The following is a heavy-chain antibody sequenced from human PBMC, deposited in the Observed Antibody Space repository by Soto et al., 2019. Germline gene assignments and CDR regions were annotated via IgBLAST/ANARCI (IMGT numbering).Heavy chain of an antibody. CDR3: AKSHKGVTAGRPFDD. CDR1: GFTFSNYA. CDR2: VSGSGRST. V-gene: IGHV3-23*01. J-gene: IGHJ5*02. D-gene: IGHD2-21*02. Sequence: GGSLRLSCAASGFTFSNYAMSWVRQAPGKGLEWVSTVSGSGRSTYYVDSVEGRFTISRDNFKKTLTLQMNSLRAEDTAVYYCAKSHKGVTAGRPFDDWGQGTLVTVSS.